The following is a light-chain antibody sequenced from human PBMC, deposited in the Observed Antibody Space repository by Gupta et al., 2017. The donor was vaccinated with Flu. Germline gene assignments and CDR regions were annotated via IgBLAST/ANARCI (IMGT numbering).Light chain of an antibody. Sequence: DIQMTQFPSSLSASVGDRVTITCRASQSINSYLNWYQQKPGKAPKLLIFAASTLQGGAPSTFSGSGSGTDFTLTINILQPDHFATYYCQQTHSAPFTFGQETEL. CDR1: QSINSY. CDR2: AAS. J-gene: IGKJ2*01. V-gene: IGKV1-39*01. CDR3: QQTHSAPFT.